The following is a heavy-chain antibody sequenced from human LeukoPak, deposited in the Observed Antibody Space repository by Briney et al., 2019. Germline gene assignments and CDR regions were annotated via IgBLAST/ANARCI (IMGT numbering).Heavy chain of an antibody. CDR1: GYTFTGYY. V-gene: IGHV1-2*04. Sequence: GASVKVSCKASGYTFTGYYMHWVRQAPGQGLEWMGWINPNSGGTDYAQKFQGWVTMTRDTSISTAYMELSRQRSDDTAVYYCARSPGTFVDYWGQGTLVTVSS. J-gene: IGHJ4*02. CDR2: INPNSGGT. D-gene: IGHD1-14*01. CDR3: ARSPGTFVDY.